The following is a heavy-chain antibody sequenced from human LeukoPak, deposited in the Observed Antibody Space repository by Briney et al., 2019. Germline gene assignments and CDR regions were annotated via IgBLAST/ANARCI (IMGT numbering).Heavy chain of an antibody. CDR1: GYTFTSYD. D-gene: IGHD6-13*01. V-gene: IGHV1-8*01. J-gene: IGHJ4*02. Sequence: ASVKVSCKASGYTFTSYDINWVRQATGQGLEWMGWMNPNSGNTGYAQKFQGRVTMTRDTSISTAYMELSSLRSEDTAVYYCARGAAAALRRRSFDYWGQGTLVTVSS. CDR3: ARGAAAALRRRSFDY. CDR2: MNPNSGNT.